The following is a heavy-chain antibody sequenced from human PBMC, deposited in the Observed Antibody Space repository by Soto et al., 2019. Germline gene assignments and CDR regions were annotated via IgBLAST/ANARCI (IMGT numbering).Heavy chain of an antibody. J-gene: IGHJ6*02. CDR1: GFTFSNAW. CDR3: TTGTDYYYGMDV. V-gene: IGHV3-15*07. D-gene: IGHD2-8*02. CDR2: IKSKTDGGTT. Sequence: EVQLVESGGGLVKPGGSLRLSCAASGFTFSNAWMNWVRQAPGKGLEWVVRIKSKTDGGTTDYAAPVKGRFTISRDDSKNTLYLQMNSLKTEDTAVYYCTTGTDYYYGMDVWGQGTTVTVSS.